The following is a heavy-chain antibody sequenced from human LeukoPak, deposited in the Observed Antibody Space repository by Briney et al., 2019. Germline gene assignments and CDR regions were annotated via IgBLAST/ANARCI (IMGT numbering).Heavy chain of an antibody. J-gene: IGHJ4*02. CDR3: ARDRGGNSFGF. CDR2: INPNSDT. Sequence: ASVKVSCKASGYTFTDSYMHWMRQAPGQGLEWMGWINPNSDTNYAQKFQGRVTMTRDTSISTADMELNSLTSDDTGVYYCARDRGGNSFGFWGQGTLVTVSS. V-gene: IGHV1-2*02. D-gene: IGHD4-23*01. CDR1: GYTFTDSY.